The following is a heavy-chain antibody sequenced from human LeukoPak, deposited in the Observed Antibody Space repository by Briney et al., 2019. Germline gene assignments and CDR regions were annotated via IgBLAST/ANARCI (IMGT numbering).Heavy chain of an antibody. D-gene: IGHD3-3*01. CDR1: GYTFTSYV. CDR2: INAGNGNT. CDR3: ARARSDWSGNDY. J-gene: IGHJ4*02. Sequence: ASVKVSCKASGYTFTSYVMHWMRQVPGQRLEWMGWINAGNGNTKYSQKFQDRVTITRNTSASTAYLELSSLRSEDTAVYYCARARSDWSGNDYWGQGTLVTVSS. V-gene: IGHV1-3*01.